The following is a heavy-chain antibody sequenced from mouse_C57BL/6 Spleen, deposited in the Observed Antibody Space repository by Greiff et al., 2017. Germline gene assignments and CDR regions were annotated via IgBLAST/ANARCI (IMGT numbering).Heavy chain of an antibody. D-gene: IGHD3-2*01. CDR3: VDSSFAY. CDR1: GYAFSSSW. J-gene: IGHJ3*01. CDR2: IYPGDGDT. Sequence: QVQLQQSGPELVKPGASVKISCKASGYAFSSSWMNWVKQRPGKGLEWIGRIYPGDGDTNYNGKFKGKSTLTADKSSSTAYMQLSSLTSEDSAVYFCVDSSFAYWGQGTLVTVSA. V-gene: IGHV1-82*01.